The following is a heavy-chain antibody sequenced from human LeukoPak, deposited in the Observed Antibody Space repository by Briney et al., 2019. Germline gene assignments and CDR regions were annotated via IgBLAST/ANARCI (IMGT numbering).Heavy chain of an antibody. CDR2: IYHSGST. Sequence: QPSETLSLTCAVSGGSISSGGYSWSWLRQPPGKGLEWIGYIYHSGSTYYNPSLKSRVTISVDRSKNQFSLKLSSVTAADTAVYCCARGVGHPRDNWFDPWGQGTLVTVSS. CDR1: GGSISSGGYS. V-gene: IGHV4-30-2*01. J-gene: IGHJ5*02. D-gene: IGHD2-2*01. CDR3: ARGVGHPRDNWFDP.